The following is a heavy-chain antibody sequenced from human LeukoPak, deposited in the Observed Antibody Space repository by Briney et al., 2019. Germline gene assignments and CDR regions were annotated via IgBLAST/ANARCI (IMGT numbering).Heavy chain of an antibody. Sequence: SGTLSLICAVSGGSISSSNWWSWVRQPPGKGLEWIGEIYHSGSTNYNPSLKSRVTISVDKSKNQFSLKLSSVTAADTAVYYCASIYGHPSYSRFVDVWGQGTTVTVSS. J-gene: IGHJ6*02. CDR2: IYHSGST. D-gene: IGHD4-17*01. CDR3: ASIYGHPSYSRFVDV. CDR1: GGSISSSNW. V-gene: IGHV4-4*02.